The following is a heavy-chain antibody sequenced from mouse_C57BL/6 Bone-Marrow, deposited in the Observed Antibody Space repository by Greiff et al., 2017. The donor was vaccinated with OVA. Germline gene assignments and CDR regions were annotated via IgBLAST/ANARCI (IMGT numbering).Heavy chain of an antibody. Sequence: QVQLQQPGPELVKPGASVKLSCKASGYTFTRYWMNWVKQRPGQGLEWIGNINPSNGGTNYNEKFKGKATLTVDNSSSTAFMQLSSLTSEDSAVYYCATYSNPWYFDFWGTGTTVTVSS. CDR1: GYTFTRYW. J-gene: IGHJ1*03. D-gene: IGHD2-5*01. V-gene: IGHV1-53*01. CDR3: ATYSNPWYFDF. CDR2: INPSNGGT.